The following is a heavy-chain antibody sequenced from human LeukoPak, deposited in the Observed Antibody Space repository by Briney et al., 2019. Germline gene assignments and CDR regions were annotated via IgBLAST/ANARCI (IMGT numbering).Heavy chain of an antibody. CDR3: ARGGSVLLWFGELFDGMDV. D-gene: IGHD3-10*01. J-gene: IGHJ6*02. Sequence: GGSLGLSCAASGFTFSSYSMNWVRQAPGKGLEWVSYISSSSSTIYYADSVKGRFTISRDNAKNSLYLQMNSLRAEDTAVYYCARGGSVLLWFGELFDGMDVWGQGTTVTVSS. V-gene: IGHV3-48*01. CDR1: GFTFSSYS. CDR2: ISSSSSTI.